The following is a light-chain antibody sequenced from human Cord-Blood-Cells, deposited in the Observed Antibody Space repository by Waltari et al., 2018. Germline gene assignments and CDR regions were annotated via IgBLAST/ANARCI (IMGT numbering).Light chain of an antibody. Sequence: SYVLTQPPSVSVAPGKTARLTCGGNNIGSKSLHRYQQKPGQAPVLVVYDDSDRPSGIPERFSGSNSGNTATLTISRVEAGDEADYYCQVWDSSSDHVVFGGGTKLTVL. CDR3: QVWDSSSDHVV. CDR1: NIGSKS. J-gene: IGLJ2*01. V-gene: IGLV3-21*03. CDR2: DDS.